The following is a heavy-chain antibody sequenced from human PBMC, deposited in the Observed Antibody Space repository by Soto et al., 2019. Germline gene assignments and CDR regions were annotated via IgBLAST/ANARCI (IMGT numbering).Heavy chain of an antibody. CDR2: ISAHNGNT. Sequence: QVHLVQSGAEVKKPGASVKVSCQGSGYAFTTYGITWVRQAPGQGLEWMGWISAHNGNTNYAQKLQGRVTVTRDTATSTAYMELRSLRSEDTAVYYGARVRYGDYWGQGALVTVSS. CDR3: ARVRYGDY. D-gene: IGHD1-1*01. CDR1: GYAFTTYG. V-gene: IGHV1-18*01. J-gene: IGHJ4*02.